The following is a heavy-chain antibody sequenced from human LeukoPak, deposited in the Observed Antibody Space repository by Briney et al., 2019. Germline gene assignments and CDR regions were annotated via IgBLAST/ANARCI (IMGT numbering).Heavy chain of an antibody. CDR1: GFTFSAYT. CDR3: ARDLFEYYGSGSYFDY. D-gene: IGHD3-10*01. Sequence: KPGGSLRLSCAASGFTFSAYTMDWVRQAPGKGLEWGSSISSSSSYIYYADSVKGRFTISRDNAKNSLYLQMNSLRAEDTAVYYCARDLFEYYGSGSYFDYWGQGTLVTVSS. V-gene: IGHV3-21*01. J-gene: IGHJ4*02. CDR2: ISSSSSYI.